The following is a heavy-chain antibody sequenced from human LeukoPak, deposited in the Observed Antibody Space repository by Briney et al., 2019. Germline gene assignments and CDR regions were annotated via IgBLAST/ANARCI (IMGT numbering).Heavy chain of an antibody. D-gene: IGHD5-18*01. V-gene: IGHV4-39*07. CDR3: ASQTVDTAMVKSPDYYMDV. Sequence: SETLSLTCTVSGGSISSSSYYWGWIRQPPGKGLEWIGNIYHDGSSYYNPSLKSRVTISVDTSKNQFSLKLSSVTAADTAVYYCASQTVDTAMVKSPDYYMDVWGKGTTVTVSS. CDR2: IYHDGSS. CDR1: GGSISSSSYY. J-gene: IGHJ6*03.